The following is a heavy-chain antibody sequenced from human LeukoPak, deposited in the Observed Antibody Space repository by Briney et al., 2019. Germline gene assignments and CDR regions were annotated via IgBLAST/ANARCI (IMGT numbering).Heavy chain of an antibody. D-gene: IGHD2-21*01. J-gene: IGHJ4*02. CDR1: GFTLSSYW. Sequence: PGGSLRLSCAASGFTLSSYWMSWVRQAPGKGLEWVANIKYDGSEIYSVDSVKGRFTTSRDNAKNSLYLQMNSLRADDTAVYYCARHIPIIYYFDYWGQGTLVTVSS. V-gene: IGHV3-7*05. CDR2: IKYDGSEI. CDR3: ARHIPIIYYFDY.